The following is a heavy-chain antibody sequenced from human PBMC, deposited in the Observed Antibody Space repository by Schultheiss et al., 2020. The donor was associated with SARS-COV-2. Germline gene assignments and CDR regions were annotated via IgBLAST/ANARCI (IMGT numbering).Heavy chain of an antibody. V-gene: IGHV4-4*02. CDR1: GGSISSSNC. J-gene: IGHJ4*02. CDR3: ARRKEVAGHVDY. D-gene: IGHD6-19*01. Sequence: SETLSLTCAVSGGSISSSNCWTWVRQPPGKGLEWIGEIYHEGSTNYNPSLESRVTMSLDTSKNQFSLKLSSVTAADTAVYYCARRKEVAGHVDYWGQGTLVTVSS. CDR2: IYHEGST.